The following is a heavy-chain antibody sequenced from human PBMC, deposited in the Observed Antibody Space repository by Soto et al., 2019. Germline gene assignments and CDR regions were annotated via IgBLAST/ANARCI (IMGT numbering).Heavy chain of an antibody. CDR2: TRGSGGST. J-gene: IGHJ4*02. V-gene: IGHV3-23*01. Sequence: GGSLRLSCAASGFTFRSYAMSWVRQAPGKGLEWVSATRGSGGSTFYADSVKGRFTISRDNSKNTLYLQMNSLRAEDTAVYYCAKLLAASYFDYWGQGTMVTVYS. D-gene: IGHD2-15*01. CDR1: GFTFRSYA. CDR3: AKLLAASYFDY.